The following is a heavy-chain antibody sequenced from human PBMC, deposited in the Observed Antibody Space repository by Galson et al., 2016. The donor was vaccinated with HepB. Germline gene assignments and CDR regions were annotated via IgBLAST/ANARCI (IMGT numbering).Heavy chain of an antibody. Sequence: SLRLSCAASGFTFSTYTMIWVRQAPGKGLEWVSSISITGRFIYYADSVRGRFTISRDNAKNSLYLQMSSLRAEDTAVYYCEAVSSSSGEDFDFWGPGTLVTVSS. CDR3: EAVSSSSGEDFDF. CDR1: GFTFSTYT. CDR2: ISITGRFI. D-gene: IGHD6-6*01. V-gene: IGHV3-21*06. J-gene: IGHJ4*02.